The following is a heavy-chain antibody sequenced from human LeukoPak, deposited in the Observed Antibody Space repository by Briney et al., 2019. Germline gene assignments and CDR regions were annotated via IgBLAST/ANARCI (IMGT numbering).Heavy chain of an antibody. J-gene: IGHJ4*02. CDR3: AKSTRDGYNLWFDY. CDR2: ISGSGGST. CDR1: GFTFSNYA. Sequence: GGSLRLSCAASGFTFSNYAMSWVRQAPGKGLEWVSAISGSGGSTYYADSVKGRFTISRDNSKNTLFLQMNSLRAEDTAIYYCAKSTRDGYNLWFDYWGQGTLVTVSS. V-gene: IGHV3-23*01. D-gene: IGHD5-24*01.